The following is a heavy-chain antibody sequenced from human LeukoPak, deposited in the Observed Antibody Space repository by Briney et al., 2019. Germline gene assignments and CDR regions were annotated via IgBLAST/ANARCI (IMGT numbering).Heavy chain of an antibody. CDR3: TIIPNVILFTHYFEY. CDR2: IIPFLGTT. J-gene: IGHJ4*02. Sequence: SVKVSCKASGYTFTSYYMHWVRQAPGQGLEWMGSIIPFLGTTNYAQKFQGRVTITADEPTRTAYMELTYVRSDDTAVYYCTIIPNVILFTHYFEYWGQGTLVTVSS. CDR1: GYTFTSYY. D-gene: IGHD2-21*01. V-gene: IGHV1-69*11.